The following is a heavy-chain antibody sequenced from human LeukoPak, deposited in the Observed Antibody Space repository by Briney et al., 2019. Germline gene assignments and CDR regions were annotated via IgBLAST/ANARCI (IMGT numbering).Heavy chain of an antibody. D-gene: IGHD5-18*01. V-gene: IGHV4-4*02. Sequence: SETLSLTCAVSGGPISSGNWWSWVRQPPGKGLEWIGQIYHSGSTNYNPSLKSRVTISVEKSKNQFSLNLTSVTAADTAVYYCARHRSGGYYYGVLDYWGQGTLVTVSS. CDR3: ARHRSGGYYYGVLDY. CDR2: IYHSGST. CDR1: GGPISSGNW. J-gene: IGHJ4*02.